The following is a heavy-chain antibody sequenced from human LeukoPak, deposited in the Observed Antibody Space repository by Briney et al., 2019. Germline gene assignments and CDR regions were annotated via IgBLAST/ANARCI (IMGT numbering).Heavy chain of an antibody. D-gene: IGHD1-20*01. CDR2: IRQDGSEK. Sequence: GGSLRLSCAASGFTFSSSWMSWVRQAPGKGLEWVANIRQDGSEKTYEDSVKGRFTISRDNAKHSLFLQMNSLRAEDTAVYYCAREGNWSFGYWGQGTLVTVSS. V-gene: IGHV3-7*01. J-gene: IGHJ4*02. CDR3: AREGNWSFGY. CDR1: GFTFSSSW.